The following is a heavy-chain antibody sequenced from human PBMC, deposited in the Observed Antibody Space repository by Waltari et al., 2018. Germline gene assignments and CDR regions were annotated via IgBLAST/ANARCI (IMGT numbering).Heavy chain of an antibody. D-gene: IGHD5-18*01. V-gene: IGHV1-18*04. Sequence: QVQLVQSGAEVKKPGASVKVSCKPSGYTFTISGISWGRQAPGQGLEWMGWISGVNGNTKYAQKFQGRVTMTIDTSTSTAYMELRSLRSDDTAVYYCARDHRGYPYGGVWGQGTTVIVSS. CDR3: ARDHRGYPYGGV. CDR1: GYTFTISG. J-gene: IGHJ6*02. CDR2: ISGVNGNT.